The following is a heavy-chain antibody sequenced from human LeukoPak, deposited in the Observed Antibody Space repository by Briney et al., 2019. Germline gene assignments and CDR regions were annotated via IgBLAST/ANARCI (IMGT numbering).Heavy chain of an antibody. CDR3: ARLWRSFGELAGVYGY. CDR1: GYTFTSYA. D-gene: IGHD3-10*01. J-gene: IGHJ4*02. CDR2: INTNTGNP. V-gene: IGHV7-4-1*02. Sequence: GASVKVSCKASGYTFTSYAMNWVRQAPGQGLEWMGWINTNTGNPTYAQGFTGRFVFSLDTSLSTAYLQISSLKAEDTAVYYCARLWRSFGELAGVYGYWGQGTLVTVSS.